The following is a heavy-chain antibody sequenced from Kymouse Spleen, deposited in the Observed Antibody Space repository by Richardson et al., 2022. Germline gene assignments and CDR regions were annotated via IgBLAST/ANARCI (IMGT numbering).Heavy chain of an antibody. V-gene: IGHV4-59*01. CDR3: ARTAVEGYYYYGMDV. CDR2: IYYSGST. CDR1: GGSISSYY. D-gene: IGHD6-19*01. J-gene: IGHJ6*02. Sequence: QVQLQESGPGLVKPSETLSLTCTVSGGSISSYYWSWIRQPPGKGLEWIGYIYYSGSTNYNPSLKSRVTISVDTSKNQFSLKLSSVTAADTAVYYCARTAVEGYYYYGMDVWGQGTTVTVSS.